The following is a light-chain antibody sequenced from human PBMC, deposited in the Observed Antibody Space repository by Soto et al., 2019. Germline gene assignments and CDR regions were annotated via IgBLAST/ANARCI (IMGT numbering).Light chain of an antibody. CDR2: GAS. J-gene: IGKJ4*01. CDR3: QHYNSWPLT. Sequence: EIVLSHFQATLSLSTGERATLSCGASQSVSSSSLAWYQQKPGQAPRLLIYGASTRATDIPARFSGSGSGTEFTLTVSSLQSEDFAVYSCQHYNSWPLTFGGGTKVDIK. V-gene: IGKV3-15*01. CDR1: QSVSSS.